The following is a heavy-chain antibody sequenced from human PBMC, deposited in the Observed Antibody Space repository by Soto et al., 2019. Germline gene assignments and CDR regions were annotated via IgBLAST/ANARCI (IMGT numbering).Heavy chain of an antibody. D-gene: IGHD2-15*01. J-gene: IGHJ4*02. CDR2: IYYSGST. V-gene: IGHV4-39*01. CDR3: ASVVVVAATYFDY. Sequence: QLQLQESGPGLVKPSETLSLTCTVSGGSISSSSYYWGWIRQPPGKGLEWIGSIYYSGSTYYNPSLKSRVTISVDTSKNQFSLKLSSVTAADTAVYYCASVVVVAATYFDYWGQGTLVTVSS. CDR1: GGSISSSSYY.